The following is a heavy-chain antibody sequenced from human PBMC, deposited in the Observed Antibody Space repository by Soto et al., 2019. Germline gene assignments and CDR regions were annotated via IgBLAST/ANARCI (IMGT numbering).Heavy chain of an antibody. CDR1: GVSLTSSGMS. CDR3: AQRQTAVAGDFDY. V-gene: IGHV2-5*02. D-gene: IGHD6-19*01. Sequence: QITLKESGPTLVKPTQTLTLTCTFSGVSLTSSGMSVGWIRQPPGKALEWLALIFWDDNQRYSPSLRGRLTDTKDPSKNQVVLTISNMDAEDTATHYGAQRQTAVAGDFDYGVQGTLVTVS. J-gene: IGHJ4*02. CDR2: IFWDDNQ.